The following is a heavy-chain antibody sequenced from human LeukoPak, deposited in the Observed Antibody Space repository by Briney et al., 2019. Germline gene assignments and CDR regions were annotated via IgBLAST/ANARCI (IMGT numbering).Heavy chain of an antibody. V-gene: IGHV1-2*02. CDR3: ARMDLDGGDSIGFDS. CDR1: GYTFTSYD. J-gene: IGHJ5*01. CDR2: INPNIGDA. Sequence: GASVKVSCKASGYTFTSYDIKWVRQAPGQGLEWMGWINPNIGDAYYAQKFQGRVTMTRDRSINTAYMELSRLTSDDTAVYYCARMDLDGGDSIGFDSWGQGTLVTVSS. D-gene: IGHD2-21*02.